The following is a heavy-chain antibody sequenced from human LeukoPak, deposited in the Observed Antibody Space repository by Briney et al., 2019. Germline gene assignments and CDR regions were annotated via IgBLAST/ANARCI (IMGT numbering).Heavy chain of an antibody. Sequence: ASVKVSCKPSGYTFTAYYVHWMRQAPGQGLEWMGWIDPNSAGTNFAQKFQGRVSMTRDTSINTAYLELSRLRSDDTAVCYCARPGYCSGGSCSDWFDSWGQGTLVTVSS. CDR2: IDPNSAGT. D-gene: IGHD2-15*01. CDR3: ARPGYCSGGSCSDWFDS. V-gene: IGHV1-2*02. CDR1: GYTFTAYY. J-gene: IGHJ5*01.